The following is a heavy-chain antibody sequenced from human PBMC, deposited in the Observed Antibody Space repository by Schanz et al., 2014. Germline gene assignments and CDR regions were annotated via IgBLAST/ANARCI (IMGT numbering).Heavy chain of an antibody. CDR3: ARGSPENMIRGELDY. CDR2: VNPSVRGT. Sequence: QVQLVQSGTQVKKPGASVKVSCKASGYTLSAYSLHWVRQAPGQGLEWMGIVNPSVRGTHFAREFQGRVTVTSDTSTSTVYMELSGLRSEDTAVCYCARGSPENMIRGELDYWGQGTLVTVSS. D-gene: IGHD3-10*01. J-gene: IGHJ4*02. CDR1: GYTLSAYS. V-gene: IGHV1-46*03.